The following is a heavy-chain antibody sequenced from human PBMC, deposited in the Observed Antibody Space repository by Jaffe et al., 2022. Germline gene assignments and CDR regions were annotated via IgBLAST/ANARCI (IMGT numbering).Heavy chain of an antibody. V-gene: IGHV4-39*01. CDR3: ARHESPYQLHLNWFDP. J-gene: IGHJ5*02. Sequence: QLQLQESGPGLVKPSETLSLTCTVSGGSISSSSYYWGWIRQPPGKGLEWIGSIYYSGSTYYNPSLKSRVTISVDTSKNQFSLKLSSVTAADTAVYYCARHESPYQLHLNWFDPWGQGTLVTVSS. D-gene: IGHD2-2*01. CDR1: GGSISSSSYY. CDR2: IYYSGST.